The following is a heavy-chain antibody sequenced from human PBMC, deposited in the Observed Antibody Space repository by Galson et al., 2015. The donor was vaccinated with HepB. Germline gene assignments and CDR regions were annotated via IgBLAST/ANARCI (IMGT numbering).Heavy chain of an antibody. CDR2: ISYDGSNK. D-gene: IGHD3-22*01. V-gene: IGHV3-30*18. CDR3: AKDRLDYYDSSGYYYGYYYYYGMDV. Sequence: LRLSCAASGFTFSSYGMHWVRQAPGKGLEWVAVISYDGSNKYYADSVKGRFTISRDNSKNTLYLQMNSLRAEDTAVYYCAKDRLDYYDSSGYYYGYYYYYGMDVWGQGTTVTVSS. J-gene: IGHJ6*02. CDR1: GFTFSSYG.